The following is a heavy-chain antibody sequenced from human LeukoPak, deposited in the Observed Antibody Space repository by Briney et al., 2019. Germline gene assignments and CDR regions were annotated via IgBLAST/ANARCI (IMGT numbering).Heavy chain of an antibody. CDR3: AIDPSNIWGEGYYFDC. CDR1: GYTFTSYG. J-gene: IGHJ4*02. Sequence: ASVKVSCKASGYTFTSYGISWVRQAPGQGLEWMGWISAYNGNTNYAQKLQGRVTMTTDTSTNTAYMELRSLRSDDTAVYYCAIDPSNIWGEGYYFDCWGQGTLVTVSS. D-gene: IGHD3-16*01. V-gene: IGHV1-18*01. CDR2: ISAYNGNT.